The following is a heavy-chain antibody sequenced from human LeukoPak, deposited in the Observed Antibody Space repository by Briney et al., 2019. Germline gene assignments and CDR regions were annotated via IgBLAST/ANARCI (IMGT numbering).Heavy chain of an antibody. D-gene: IGHD4-17*01. Sequence: LTGGSLRLSCVASGLTFSNYGMSWVRQAPGKGLEWVSVISGSGDGTYYADSVKGRFTISRDNSKNTLYLQMNSLKVDDTAVYFCAKDPTTVTMDYYGMDVWGQGTTVTVSS. CDR1: GLTFSNYG. CDR3: AKDPTTVTMDYYGMDV. CDR2: ISGSGDGT. V-gene: IGHV3-23*01. J-gene: IGHJ6*02.